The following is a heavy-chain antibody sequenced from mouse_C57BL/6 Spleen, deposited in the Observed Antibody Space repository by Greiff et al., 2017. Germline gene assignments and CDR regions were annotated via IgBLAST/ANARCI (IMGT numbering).Heavy chain of an antibody. CDR3: ANWAYAMDY. V-gene: IGHV1-82*01. Sequence: VQRVESGPELVKPGASVKISCKASGYAFSSSWMNWVKQRPGKGLEWIGRIYPGDGDTNYNGKFKGKATLTADKSSSTAYMQLSSLTSEDSAVYFCANWAYAMDYWGQGTSVTVSS. CDR2: IYPGDGDT. J-gene: IGHJ4*01. D-gene: IGHD4-1*01. CDR1: GYAFSSSW.